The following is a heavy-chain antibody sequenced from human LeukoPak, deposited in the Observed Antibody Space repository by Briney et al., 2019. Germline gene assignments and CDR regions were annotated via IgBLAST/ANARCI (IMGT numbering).Heavy chain of an antibody. V-gene: IGHV4-59*01. CDR3: AKVMKGSSGYYNYFDD. CDR1: GGSISSYY. CDR2: VYYSGTT. D-gene: IGHD3-22*01. J-gene: IGHJ4*02. Sequence: SETLSLTCTVSGGSISSYYWSWIRQSPGKGVEWIGYVYYSGTTNYNPSLKSRVTTSVDTSKNQFSLKLSSVTVADTAVYYCAKVMKGSSGYYNYFDDWGQGTLVTVSS.